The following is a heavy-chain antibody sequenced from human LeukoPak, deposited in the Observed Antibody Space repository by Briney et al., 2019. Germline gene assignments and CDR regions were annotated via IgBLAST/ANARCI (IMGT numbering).Heavy chain of an antibody. CDR3: ASVGIVGATGQYYYYYGMDV. D-gene: IGHD1-26*01. CDR1: GFTFSSYW. J-gene: IGHJ6*02. Sequence: GGSLRLSCAASGFTFSSYWMHWVRQAPGKGLVWVSRINSDGSSTSYADSVKGRFTISRDNAKNTLYLQMNSLRAEDTAVYYCASVGIVGATGQYYYYYGMDVWGQGTTVTVSS. V-gene: IGHV3-74*01. CDR2: INSDGSST.